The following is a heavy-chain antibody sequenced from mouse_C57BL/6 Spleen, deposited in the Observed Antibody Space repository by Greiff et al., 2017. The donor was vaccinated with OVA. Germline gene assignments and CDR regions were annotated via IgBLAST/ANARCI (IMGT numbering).Heavy chain of an antibody. D-gene: IGHD1-1*01. CDR2: IYPSDSET. Sequence: VQLQPPGAELVRPGSSVKLSCKASGYTFTSYWMDWVKQRPGQGLEWIGNIYPSDSETHYNQKFKDKATLTVDKSSSTAYMQLSSLTSEDSAVYYCASIITGLDYWGQGTTLTVSS. V-gene: IGHV1-61*01. CDR1: GYTFTSYW. CDR3: ASIITGLDY. J-gene: IGHJ2*01.